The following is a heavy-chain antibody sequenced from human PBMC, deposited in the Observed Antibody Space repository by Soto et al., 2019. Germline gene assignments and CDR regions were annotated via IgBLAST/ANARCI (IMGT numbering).Heavy chain of an antibody. J-gene: IGHJ4*02. V-gene: IGHV1-18*01. CDR3: VRDQWQWLVHFLDY. CDR2: ISAYNGNT. Sequence: ASVKVSCKASGYTFTSYGISWVRQAPGQGLEWMGWISAYNGNTNYAQKLQGRVTMTTDTSTSTAYMELRSLRSDDTAVYYCVRDQWQWLVHFLDYWGQGTLVTVSS. CDR1: GYTFTSYG. D-gene: IGHD6-19*01.